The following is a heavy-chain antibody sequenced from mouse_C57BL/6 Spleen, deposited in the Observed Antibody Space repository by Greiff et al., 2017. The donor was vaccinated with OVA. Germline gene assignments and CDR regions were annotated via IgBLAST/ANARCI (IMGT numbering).Heavy chain of an antibody. D-gene: IGHD2-2*01. CDR2: ISDGGSYT. Sequence: EVMLVESGGGLVKPGGSLKLSCAASGFTFSSYAMSWVRQTPEKRLEWVATISDGGSYTYYPDNVKGRFTISRDNAKNNLYLQMSHLKSEDTAMYYCARDRGVNYWYFDVWGTGTTVTVSS. J-gene: IGHJ1*03. CDR3: ARDRGVNYWYFDV. V-gene: IGHV5-4*01. CDR1: GFTFSSYA.